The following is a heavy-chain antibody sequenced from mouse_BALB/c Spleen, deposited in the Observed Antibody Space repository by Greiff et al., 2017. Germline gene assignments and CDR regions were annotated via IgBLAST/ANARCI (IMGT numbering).Heavy chain of an antibody. J-gene: IGHJ2*01. CDR2: ISSGGSYT. V-gene: IGHV5-6*01. D-gene: IGHD1-2*01. CDR1: GFTFSSYG. Sequence: EVKLMESGGDLVKPGGSLKLSCAASGFTFSSYGMSWVRQTPDKRLEWVATISSGGSYTYYPDSVKGRFTISRDNAKNTLYLQMSSLKSEDTAMYYCARVHYYGYYFDYWGQGTTLTVSS. CDR3: ARVHYYGYYFDY.